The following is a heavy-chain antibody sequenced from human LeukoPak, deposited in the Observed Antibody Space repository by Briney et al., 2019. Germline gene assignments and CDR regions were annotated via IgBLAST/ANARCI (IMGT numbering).Heavy chain of an antibody. V-gene: IGHV3-23*01. CDR1: SFSFSSYA. CDR3: AKTEGLNIAVAGTGWFDP. J-gene: IGHJ5*02. Sequence: PGGSLRLSCAASSFSFSSYAMSWVRQAPGKGLEWVSTINNSGGTTYYADSVKGRFTISRDNSKNTLYLQMNSLRAEDTAVYYCAKTEGLNIAVAGTGWFDPWGQGTLVTVSS. D-gene: IGHD6-19*01. CDR2: INNSGGTT.